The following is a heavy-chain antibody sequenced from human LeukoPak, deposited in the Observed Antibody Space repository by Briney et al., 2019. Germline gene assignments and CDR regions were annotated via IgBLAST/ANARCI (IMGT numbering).Heavy chain of an antibody. CDR3: ARGAGTGHMITFGGAIAAKYNWFDP. V-gene: IGHV1-46*01. CDR2: INPSGGST. J-gene: IGHJ5*02. CDR1: GYTFTGYY. Sequence: ASVKVSCKASGYTFTGYYMHWVRQAPGQGLEWMGIINPSGGSTSYAQKFQGRVTMTRDTSTSTVYMELSSLRSEDTAVYYCARGAGTGHMITFGGAIAAKYNWFDPWGQGTLVTVSS. D-gene: IGHD3-16*02.